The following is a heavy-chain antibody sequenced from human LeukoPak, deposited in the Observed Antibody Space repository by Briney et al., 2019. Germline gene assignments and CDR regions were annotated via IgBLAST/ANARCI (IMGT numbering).Heavy chain of an antibody. V-gene: IGHV3-23*01. Sequence: GGSLRLSCAASGFTFSSYAMSWVRQAPGKGLEWVSAISGSGGSTYYADSVKGRFTISRDNSKNTLYLQMSSLRAEDTAVYYCAIPPAGYYYGMDVWGQGTTVTVSS. CDR3: AIPPAGYYYGMDV. CDR2: ISGSGGST. D-gene: IGHD2-2*01. J-gene: IGHJ6*02. CDR1: GFTFSSYA.